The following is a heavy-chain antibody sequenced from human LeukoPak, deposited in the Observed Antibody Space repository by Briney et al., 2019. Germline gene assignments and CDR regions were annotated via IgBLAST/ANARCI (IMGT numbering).Heavy chain of an antibody. J-gene: IGHJ4*02. CDR2: ISGSGGST. Sequence: GGSLRLSCAASGFIFSSYAMSWVRQAPGKGLEWVSIISGSGGSTYYADSVKGRFTISRDNSKNTLYLQMNSLRAEDTAVYYCAKAPYYSHFDYWGQGTLVTVSA. V-gene: IGHV3-23*01. CDR1: GFIFSSYA. D-gene: IGHD3-10*01. CDR3: AKAPYYSHFDY.